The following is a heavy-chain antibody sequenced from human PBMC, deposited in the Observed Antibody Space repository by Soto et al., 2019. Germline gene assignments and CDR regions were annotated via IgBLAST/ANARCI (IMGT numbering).Heavy chain of an antibody. V-gene: IGHV4-59*08. CDR2: IYYSGST. Sequence: QVQLQESGPGLVKPSETLSLTCTVSGGSISSYYWSWIRQPPGKGLEWIGYIYYSGSTNYNPSLKRRVNHTVGTSKKPVSLKVGLGAGRGTAVDFCARRYGSLFCYLGQGTLVTVSS. CDR1: GGSISSYY. CDR3: ARRYGSLFCY. D-gene: IGHD5-18*01. J-gene: IGHJ4*02.